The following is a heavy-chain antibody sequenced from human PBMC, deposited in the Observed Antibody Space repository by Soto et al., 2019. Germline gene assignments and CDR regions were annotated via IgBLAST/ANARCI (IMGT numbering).Heavy chain of an antibody. CDR1: GGSISSGGFY. CDR3: ARGNDIEPYGY. V-gene: IGHV4-31*11. J-gene: IGHJ4*02. CDR2: INYSGST. D-gene: IGHD3-9*01. Sequence: SETLSLTCAVSGGSISSGGFYWSWIRQHPGKGLEWIGYINYSGSTYYNTSLKSRVTISMDTSKNQFSLKLTSVTAADTAVYYCARGNDIEPYGYWGQGTLVTVSS.